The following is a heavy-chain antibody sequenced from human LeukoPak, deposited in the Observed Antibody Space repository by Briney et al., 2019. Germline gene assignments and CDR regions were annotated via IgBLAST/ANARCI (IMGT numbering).Heavy chain of an antibody. CDR2: IRYDGRNK. Sequence: GGSLRLSCAASGFTFSNYGMHWVRQAPGKGLEWVAFIRYDGRNKYYADSVKGRFTISRDNSKNTLYLQMNSLRAADTAVYYCARDGADNSGYYFGSLWGQGTVVTVSS. CDR3: ARDGADNSGYYFGSL. V-gene: IGHV3-30*02. CDR1: GFTFSNYG. J-gene: IGHJ3*01. D-gene: IGHD3-22*01.